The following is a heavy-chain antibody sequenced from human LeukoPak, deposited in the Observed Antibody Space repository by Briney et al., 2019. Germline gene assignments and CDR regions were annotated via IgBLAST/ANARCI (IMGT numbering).Heavy chain of an antibody. D-gene: IGHD3-10*01. Sequence: GGSLRLSCAASGFTFSSYSMNWVRQAPGKGLEWVSYISSSSSTIYYADSVKGRFTISRDNAKNSLYLQMNSLRAEDTAVYYCARDSSLWFVGGDVDYWGQGTLVTVSS. CDR1: GFTFSSYS. CDR3: ARDSSLWFVGGDVDY. CDR2: ISSSSSTI. V-gene: IGHV3-48*01. J-gene: IGHJ4*02.